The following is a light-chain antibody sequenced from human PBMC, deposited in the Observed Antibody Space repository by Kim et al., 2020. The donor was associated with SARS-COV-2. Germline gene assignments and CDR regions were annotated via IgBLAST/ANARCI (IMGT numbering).Light chain of an antibody. CDR3: NSYAGSNNWV. CDR1: SSDVGCYNY. CDR2: EVS. J-gene: IGLJ3*02. Sequence: GQSVTISCTGTSSDVGCYNYVSWYQQHPGKAPKLMIYEVSKRPSGVPDRFSGSKSGNTASLTVSGLQAEDEADYYCNSYAGSNNWVFGGGTQLTVL. V-gene: IGLV2-8*01.